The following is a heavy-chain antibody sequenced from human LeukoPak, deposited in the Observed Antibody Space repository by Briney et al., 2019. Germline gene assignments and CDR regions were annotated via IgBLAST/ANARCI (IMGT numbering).Heavy chain of an antibody. V-gene: IGHV4-39*01. CDR3: ARHRGSYPFDY. CDR2: IYYSGST. J-gene: IGHJ4*02. D-gene: IGHD1-26*01. Sequence: SETLSFTCTVSGGSISSSSYYWGWIRQPPGKGLEWIGSIYYSGSTYYNPSLKSRVTISVDTSKNQFSLKLSSVTAADTAVYYCARHRGSYPFDYWGQGTLVTVSS. CDR1: GGSISSSSYY.